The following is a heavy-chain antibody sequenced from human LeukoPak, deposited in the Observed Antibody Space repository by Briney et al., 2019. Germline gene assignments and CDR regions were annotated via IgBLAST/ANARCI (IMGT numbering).Heavy chain of an antibody. D-gene: IGHD6-6*01. Sequence: GASVKVSYKASGYTFTSYDINWVRQATGQGLEWMGWMNPNSGNTGYAQKFQGRVTMTRNTSISTAYMELSSLRSEDTAVYYCARTPIRVAARLRWFDPWGQGTLVTVSS. CDR2: MNPNSGNT. J-gene: IGHJ5*02. V-gene: IGHV1-8*01. CDR3: ARTPIRVAARLRWFDP. CDR1: GYTFTSYD.